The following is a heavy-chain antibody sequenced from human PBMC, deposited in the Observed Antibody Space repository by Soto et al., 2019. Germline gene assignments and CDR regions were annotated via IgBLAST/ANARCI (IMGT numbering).Heavy chain of an antibody. CDR2: LYYSGSA. D-gene: IGHD5-12*01. CDR1: TASSGRSSYF. CDR3: ARRDRGGNGGKSFPF. Sequence: SETLSLTCTVSTASSGRSSYFWGWIRQPPGKGLEWIGSLYYSGSAYYNPSLYSRVTISADTSKNLLSLKLRSVTAADTAVYYCARRDRGGNGGKSFPFWGQGTLVTVSS. V-gene: IGHV4-39*01. J-gene: IGHJ4*02.